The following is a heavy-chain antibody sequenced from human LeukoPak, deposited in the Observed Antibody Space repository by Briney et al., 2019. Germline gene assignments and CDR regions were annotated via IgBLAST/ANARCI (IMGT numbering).Heavy chain of an antibody. CDR1: GYTFTSYG. D-gene: IGHD3-9*01. CDR2: ISAYSGDT. J-gene: IGHJ6*03. V-gene: IGHV1-18*01. Sequence: ASVKVSCKASGYTFTSYGISWVRQAPGQGLEWMGWISAYSGDTNYAEKLQGRVTMTTDISTSTAYMELRSLRFDDTAVYYCARGTFYDILTGYYTSSYYYYMDVWGKGTTVTVSS. CDR3: ARGTFYDILTGYYTSSYYYYMDV.